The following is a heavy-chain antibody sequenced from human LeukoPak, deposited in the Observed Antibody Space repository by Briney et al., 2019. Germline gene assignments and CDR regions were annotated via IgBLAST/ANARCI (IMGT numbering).Heavy chain of an antibody. V-gene: IGHV3-30*02. Sequence: GGSLRLSCAASGLTFSSYGMHWVRQAPGKGLEWVAFIRYDGSNKYYADSVKGRFTISRDNSKNTLYLQMNSLRVADTAVYYCARGPYKDFWSGYSDYWGQGTLVTVSS. CDR3: ARGPYKDFWSGYSDY. CDR1: GLTFSSYG. CDR2: IRYDGSNK. J-gene: IGHJ4*02. D-gene: IGHD3-3*01.